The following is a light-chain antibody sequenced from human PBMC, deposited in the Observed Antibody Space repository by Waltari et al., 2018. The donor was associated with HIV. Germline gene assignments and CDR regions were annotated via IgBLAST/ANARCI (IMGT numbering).Light chain of an antibody. V-gene: IGLV1-44*01. Sequence: QPVLTQPPSASGTPGQRVIISCSGSSSNIGRHAVSWYQHLPGATPTLLIFGNNQRSSGAPDRFSGSKSATSASLAISGLRSVDEADYSCAAWDDSLDGPVFGGGTKLTVL. CDR3: AAWDDSLDGPV. J-gene: IGLJ2*01. CDR2: GNN. CDR1: SSNIGRHA.